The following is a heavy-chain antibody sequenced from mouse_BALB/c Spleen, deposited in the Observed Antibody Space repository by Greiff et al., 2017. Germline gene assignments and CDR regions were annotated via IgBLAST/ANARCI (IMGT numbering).Heavy chain of an antibody. CDR2: INPSTGYT. CDR3: ARAGYYGSSYQLAY. V-gene: IGHV1-7*01. Sequence: QVQLKESGAELAKPGASVKMSCKASGYTFTSYWMHWVKQRPGQGLEWIGYINPSTGYTEYNQKFKDKATLTADKSSSTAYMQLSSLTSEDSAVYYCARAGYYGSSYQLAYWGQGTLVTVSA. J-gene: IGHJ3*01. D-gene: IGHD1-1*01. CDR1: GYTFTSYW.